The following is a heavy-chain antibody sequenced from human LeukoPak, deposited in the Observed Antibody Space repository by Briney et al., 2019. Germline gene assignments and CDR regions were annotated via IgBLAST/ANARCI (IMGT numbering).Heavy chain of an antibody. J-gene: IGHJ4*02. V-gene: IGHV3-23*01. CDR1: GFPFSSYA. Sequence: PGGSLRLSCAASGFPFSSYAMTWVRQAPGKGLEWVSAISGSGGSTYYADSVKGRFTISRDNSKSTLYLQMNSLRAEDTAVYYCAKDPQGGSGSYYTHYFDYWGQGTLVTVSS. CDR3: AKDPQGGSGSYYTHYFDY. CDR2: ISGSGGST. D-gene: IGHD3-10*01.